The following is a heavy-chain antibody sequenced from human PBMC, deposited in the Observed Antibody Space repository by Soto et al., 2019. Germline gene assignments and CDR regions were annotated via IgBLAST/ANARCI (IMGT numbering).Heavy chain of an antibody. D-gene: IGHD3-3*01. J-gene: IGHJ6*02. CDR3: ARHGVTYYDFWSGYSGMDV. CDR1: GYSFAGYW. Sequence: GESLKISCKGSGYSFAGYWITWVRQKPGKGLEWMGRIDPSDSQTYYSPSFRGHVTISVTKSISTAYLQWSSLKASDTAMYYCARHGVTYYDFWSGYSGMDVWGQGTTVTVSS. CDR2: IDPSDSQT. V-gene: IGHV5-10-1*01.